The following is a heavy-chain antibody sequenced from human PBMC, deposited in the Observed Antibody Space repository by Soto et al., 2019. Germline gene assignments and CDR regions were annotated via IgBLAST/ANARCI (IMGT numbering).Heavy chain of an antibody. CDR2: ISAYNGNT. CDR3: ARGDTAMVSLRADDAFDL. CDR1: GYTFTSYG. Sequence: QVQLVQSGAEVKKPGASVKVSCKASGYTFTSYGISWVRQAPGQGLEWMGWISAYNGNTNYAQKLQGRVTMTTDTSTSTDYMELRRLRSDDTAVYYCARGDTAMVSLRADDAFDLWGQGTMVTVSS. V-gene: IGHV1-18*01. D-gene: IGHD5-18*01. J-gene: IGHJ3*01.